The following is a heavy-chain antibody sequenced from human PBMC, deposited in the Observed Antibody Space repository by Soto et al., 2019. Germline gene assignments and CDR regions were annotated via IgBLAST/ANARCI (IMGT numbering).Heavy chain of an antibody. J-gene: IGHJ4*02. D-gene: IGHD3-10*01. Sequence: GSLRLYCAASVFTFGDYAMSWVRQAPGKGLECVSTVTSSATNIYYTDSVKRRSAVSRDNSRDTLYLQMNRLTAEDTAVYYCAKGGGTYGLVTHDYWGQGTLVTVSS. V-gene: IGHV3-23*01. CDR2: VTSSATNI. CDR1: VFTFGDYA. CDR3: AKGGGTYGLVTHDY.